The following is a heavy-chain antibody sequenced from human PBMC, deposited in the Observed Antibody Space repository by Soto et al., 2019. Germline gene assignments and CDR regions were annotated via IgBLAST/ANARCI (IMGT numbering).Heavy chain of an antibody. V-gene: IGHV3-21*01. CDR2: ISSTSSYV. CDR1: GFTFSSYN. J-gene: IGHJ4*02. CDR3: ATYYDGTGYNFDY. Sequence: GGSLRLSCAASGFTFSSYNMNWVRQAPGKGLEWVSSISSTSSYVYYADSVKGRFTISRDNAKNSLYLQMDSLRAEDTAVYYCATYYDGTGYNFDYWGQGTLVTVSS. D-gene: IGHD3-22*01.